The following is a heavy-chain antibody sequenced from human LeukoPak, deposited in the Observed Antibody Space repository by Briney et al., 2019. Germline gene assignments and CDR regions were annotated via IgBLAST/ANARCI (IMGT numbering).Heavy chain of an antibody. CDR2: ISAYNGNT. CDR3: ARVVVPAVNNWFDP. V-gene: IGHV1-18*01. J-gene: IGHJ5*02. CDR1: GYTFTSYG. D-gene: IGHD2-2*01. Sequence: ASVKVSCKASGYTFTSYGISLVRQAPGQGLEWIGWISAYNGNTNYAQKLQGRVTMTTDTSTSTAYMELRSLRSDATAVYYCARVVVPAVNNWFDPWGQGTLVTVSS.